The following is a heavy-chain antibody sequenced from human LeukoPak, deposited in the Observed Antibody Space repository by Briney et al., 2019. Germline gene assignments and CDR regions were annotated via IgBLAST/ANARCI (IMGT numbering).Heavy chain of an antibody. CDR3: ARGSYYGPGWFDP. J-gene: IGHJ5*02. D-gene: IGHD3-10*01. CDR1: GGSISSGGYY. CDR2: IYYSGST. V-gene: IGHV4-31*03. Sequence: PSETLSLTCTVSGGSISSGGYYWSWIRQHPGKGLEWIGYIYYSGSTYYNPSLKSRVTISVDTPKNQFSLKLSSVTAADTAVYYCARGSYYGPGWFDPWGQGTLVTVSS.